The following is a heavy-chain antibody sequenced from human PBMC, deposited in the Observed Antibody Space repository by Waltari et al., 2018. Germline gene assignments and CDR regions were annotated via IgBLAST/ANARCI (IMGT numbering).Heavy chain of an antibody. V-gene: IGHV1-69*05. D-gene: IGHD3-22*01. CDR3: ASAYYDSSGSSDAFDI. J-gene: IGHJ3*02. Sequence: QVQLVQSGAEVKKPGSSVKVSCKASGGTFSSYAISWVRQAPGQGLEWMGGIIPIFGTANYEKKFQGRVTITTDESTSTAYMELSSLRSEDTAVYYCASAYYDSSGSSDAFDIWGQGTMVTVSS. CDR1: GGTFSSYA. CDR2: IIPIFGTA.